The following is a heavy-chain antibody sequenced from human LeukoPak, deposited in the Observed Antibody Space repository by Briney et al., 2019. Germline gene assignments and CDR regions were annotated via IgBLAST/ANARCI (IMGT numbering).Heavy chain of an antibody. D-gene: IGHD3-16*01. CDR2: LSSRGSTK. V-gene: IGHV3-48*03. Sequence: GGSLRLSCAASGLTFSSYEMNWVRQAPGKGLEGVSYLSSRGSTKYYAESVKRRFTISRDNAKNSLYLQMNSLRAEDTAVYYCARARGEWSVVFDYWGQGTLVTVSS. CDR1: GLTFSSYE. J-gene: IGHJ4*02. CDR3: ARARGEWSVVFDY.